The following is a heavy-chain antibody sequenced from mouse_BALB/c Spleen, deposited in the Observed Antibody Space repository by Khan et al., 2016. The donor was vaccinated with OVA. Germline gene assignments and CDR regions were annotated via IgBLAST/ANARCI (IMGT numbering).Heavy chain of an antibody. CDR1: GYAFTDYL. CDR3: ARGGYGTLAY. D-gene: IGHD2-1*01. CDR2: INPGSGNT. V-gene: IGHV1-54*01. Sequence: QVQLQQPGAELVRPGTSVKVSCKASGYAFTDYLIEWVKQRPGQGLEGIGVINPGSGNTNYNEKFKGKATLTADKSSSTAYMQISSLTSDDSAVYFCARGGYGTLAYWGQGTPVTVSA. J-gene: IGHJ3*01.